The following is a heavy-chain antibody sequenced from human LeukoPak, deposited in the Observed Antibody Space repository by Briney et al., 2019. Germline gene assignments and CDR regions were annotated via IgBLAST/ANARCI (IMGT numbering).Heavy chain of an antibody. Sequence: GGSLRLSCAASGFTFSSYEMNWVRQAPGKGLEWVSYISSSGSTIYYADSVKGRFTISMDNTKNSLYLQMNSLRAEDTAVYYCARGNWGPDYWGQGTLVTVSS. D-gene: IGHD7-27*01. V-gene: IGHV3-48*03. CDR2: ISSSGSTI. J-gene: IGHJ4*02. CDR3: ARGNWGPDY. CDR1: GFTFSSYE.